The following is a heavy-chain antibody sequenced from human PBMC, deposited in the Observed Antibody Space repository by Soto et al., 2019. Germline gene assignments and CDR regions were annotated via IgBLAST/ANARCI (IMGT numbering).Heavy chain of an antibody. CDR1: GFTFSSYA. D-gene: IGHD2-2*01. V-gene: IGHV3-23*01. Sequence: EVQLLESGGGLVQPGGSLRLSCAVSGFTFSSYAMNWVRQAPGKGLEWVSTVSGNGGRTYYTDSVKGRFTISRDNSKKTLYLQMNSLGAEDTAVYYCAKALSTTIFDVNSVFDYWGQGTLVTVSS. CDR3: AKALSTTIFDVNSVFDY. CDR2: VSGNGGRT. J-gene: IGHJ4*02.